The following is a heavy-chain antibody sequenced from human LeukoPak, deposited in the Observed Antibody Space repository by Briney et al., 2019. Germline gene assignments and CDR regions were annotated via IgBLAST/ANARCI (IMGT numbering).Heavy chain of an antibody. Sequence: SETLSLTCTVSGCTFSSYYWSWLRQPPGKGLEWIGYIYYSGSTNYNPSLKSRVIISVDTSKNHFSQKLSSMTAADTAAYYCAVRRGYSSFDPWGEGTLVGV. CDR3: AVRRGYSSFDP. CDR2: IYYSGST. D-gene: IGHD5-18*01. CDR1: GCTFSSYY. J-gene: IGHJ5*02. V-gene: IGHV4-59*08.